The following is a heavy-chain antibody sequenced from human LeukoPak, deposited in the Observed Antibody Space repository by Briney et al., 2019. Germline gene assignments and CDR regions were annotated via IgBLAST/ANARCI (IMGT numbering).Heavy chain of an antibody. Sequence: SETLSLTCTVSGGSIGTYYWSWVRQSPGTGLEWIGYIYVTGTRYNPYLRSRVTISVDRSRNQFFLKMTSVTAADTAVYYCARHIGGGIEDMDVWGRGTKVTVSS. CDR1: GGSIGTYY. CDR3: ARHIGGGIEDMDV. V-gene: IGHV4-59*08. D-gene: IGHD3-16*02. CDR2: IYVTGT. J-gene: IGHJ6*03.